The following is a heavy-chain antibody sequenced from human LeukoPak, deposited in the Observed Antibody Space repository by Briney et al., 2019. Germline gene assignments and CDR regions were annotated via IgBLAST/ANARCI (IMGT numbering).Heavy chain of an antibody. CDR1: GFTFSSHW. Sequence: GGSLRLSCAASGFTFSSHWMNWVRQAPGKGLERVANIKEDGSEKYYVDSVKGRFTISRDNAKNSLCLQMNSLRAEDTAIYYCVRSGGYWGQGTLVTVSS. CDR2: IKEDGSEK. J-gene: IGHJ4*02. CDR3: VRSGGY. V-gene: IGHV3-7*05. D-gene: IGHD1-26*01.